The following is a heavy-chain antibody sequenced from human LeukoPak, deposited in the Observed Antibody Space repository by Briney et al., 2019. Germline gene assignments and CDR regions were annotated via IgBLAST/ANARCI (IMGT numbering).Heavy chain of an antibody. CDR2: ISDSGGDR. Sequence: PGGSLRLSCAASGFTFNKYAMSWVRQAPGKGLEWVSAISDSGGDRKYADSVKGRFTISRDNSKNTLYLHMNSLRAEDTAIYYCGRDWKLDYWGQGTLVTVSS. J-gene: IGHJ4*02. D-gene: IGHD1-1*01. CDR3: GRDWKLDY. V-gene: IGHV3-23*01. CDR1: GFTFNKYA.